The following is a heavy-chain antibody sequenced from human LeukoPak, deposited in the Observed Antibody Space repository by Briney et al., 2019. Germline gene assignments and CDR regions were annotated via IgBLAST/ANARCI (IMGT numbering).Heavy chain of an antibody. V-gene: IGHV1-2*02. Sequence: ASVKVSCKASGYTFTGYYMHWVRQAPGQGLEWLGWINPNSGGTNYAQNFQGRVTMTSDTSITTTYMELSRLRSGDTAVYYCARDPRVVATRVSYMDVWGKGTTVTVSS. J-gene: IGHJ6*03. CDR3: ARDPRVVATRVSYMDV. D-gene: IGHD2-21*02. CDR1: GYTFTGYY. CDR2: INPNSGGT.